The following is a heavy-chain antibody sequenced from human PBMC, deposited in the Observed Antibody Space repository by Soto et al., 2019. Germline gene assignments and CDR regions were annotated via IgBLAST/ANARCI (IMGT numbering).Heavy chain of an antibody. J-gene: IGHJ4*02. Sequence: VGSLRLSCAASGFTFSSYAMSWVRQAPGKGLEWVSAISGSGGSTYYADSVKGRFTISRDNSKNTLYLQMNSLRAEDTAVYYCAKDLSYYDFWSGYSGYFDYWGQGTLVTVSS. D-gene: IGHD3-3*01. CDR3: AKDLSYYDFWSGYSGYFDY. CDR2: ISGSGGST. CDR1: GFTFSSYA. V-gene: IGHV3-23*01.